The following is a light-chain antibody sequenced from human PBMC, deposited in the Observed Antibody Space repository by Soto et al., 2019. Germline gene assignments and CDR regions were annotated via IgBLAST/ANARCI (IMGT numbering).Light chain of an antibody. CDR2: AAS. CDR3: QRYNSAPLT. CDR1: QAISNP. Sequence: DIQMTQSPSSLSASVGDRVTITCRASQAISNPLAWYQQKPGKVPKLLIYAASTLRSGVPSRFSGSGSGTDFTLTISGLQPEDVASYYCQRYNSAPLTFGGGT. V-gene: IGKV1-27*01. J-gene: IGKJ4*01.